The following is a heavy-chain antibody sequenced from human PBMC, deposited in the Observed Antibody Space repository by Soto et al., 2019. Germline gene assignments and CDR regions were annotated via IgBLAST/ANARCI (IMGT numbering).Heavy chain of an antibody. CDR2: IYWDDDK. CDR1: GFSLTTSGVG. V-gene: IGHV2-5*02. J-gene: IGHJ4*02. CDR3: AHRVLLTVFGLVTTTAIYFDF. Sequence: QITLNESGPTVVRPTETLTLTCRFSGFSLTTSGVGVGWIRQSPGKAPEWLALIYWDDDKRYSASLKSRLTITKDTCKNQVVLTVSDLDPTDTATYYCAHRVLLTVFGLVTTTAIYFDFWGQGTPVAVSS. D-gene: IGHD3-3*01.